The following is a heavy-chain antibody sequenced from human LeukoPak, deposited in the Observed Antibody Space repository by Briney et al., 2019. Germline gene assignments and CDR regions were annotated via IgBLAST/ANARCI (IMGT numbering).Heavy chain of an antibody. CDR3: ARGRAFGSYFDY. Sequence: SETLSLTCAVYGGSFSGYYWSWIRQPPGKGLEWIGEINHSGSTNYNPSLKSRVTVSVDTSKNQFSLKLSSVTAADTAVYYCARGRAFGSYFDYWGQGTLVTVSS. CDR2: INHSGST. V-gene: IGHV4-34*01. J-gene: IGHJ4*02. CDR1: GGSFSGYY. D-gene: IGHD3-16*01.